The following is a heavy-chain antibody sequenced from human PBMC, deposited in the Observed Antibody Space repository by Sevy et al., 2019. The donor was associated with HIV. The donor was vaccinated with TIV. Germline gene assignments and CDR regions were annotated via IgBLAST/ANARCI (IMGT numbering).Heavy chain of an antibody. V-gene: IGHV4-38-2*02. CDR3: AEGKNDYGGAYFDS. J-gene: IGHJ4*02. CDR1: GYSIRSAYQ. Sequence: SETLSLTCTVSGYSIRSAYQWGWIRQPPGKGLEWIGSIYPGGSAFYNRSLKSRVTISVDMSKNHFSLNLKSVTAADTAMYYCAEGKNDYGGAYFDSWGPGTLVTVSS. D-gene: IGHD4-17*01. CDR2: IYPGGSA.